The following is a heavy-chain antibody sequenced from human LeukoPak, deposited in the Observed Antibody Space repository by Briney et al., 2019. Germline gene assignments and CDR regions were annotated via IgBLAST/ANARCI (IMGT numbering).Heavy chain of an antibody. D-gene: IGHD6-13*01. CDR2: INPNSGGT. V-gene: IGHV1-2*06. J-gene: IGHJ4*02. CDR3: ARSSFKGTAAAPDY. CDR1: GYTFTCYY. Sequence: GASVKVSCKASGYTFTCYYMHWVRQAPGQGLEWMGRINPNSGGTNYAQKFQGRVTMTRDTSISTAYMELSRLRSDDTAVYYCARSSFKGTAAAPDYWGQGTLVTVSS.